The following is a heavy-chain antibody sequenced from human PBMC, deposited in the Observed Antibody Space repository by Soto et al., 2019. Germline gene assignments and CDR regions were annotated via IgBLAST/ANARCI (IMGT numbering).Heavy chain of an antibody. CDR2: IRNRPNSYAT. J-gene: IGHJ4*02. D-gene: IGHD2-15*01. CDR3: TRACSGGSCYSTSDFDY. V-gene: IGHV3-73*02. CDR1: GFRFTGSA. Sequence: EVVLVESGGGLVQPGGSLKLSCAASGFRFTGSAIHWVRQAPGKGLEWVGLIRNRPNSYATAYAESLKGRVTISRDDSRNPSYLPVKSLKSEDTAVYFCTRACSGGSCYSTSDFDYWGQGTLVTVSS.